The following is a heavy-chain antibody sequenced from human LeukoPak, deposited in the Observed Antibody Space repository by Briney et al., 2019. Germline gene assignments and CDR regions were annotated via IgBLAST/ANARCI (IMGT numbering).Heavy chain of an antibody. V-gene: IGHV3-23*01. Sequence: GGSLRLSCAASGFPFSNYAMNWVRQAPGKGLEWVSSISESGDKTDYADSVKGRFTISRDNSKNTLYLQMNSLRAEDTAVYYCAKVLSPGGYYYYMDVWGKGTTVTVSS. CDR3: AKVLSPGGYYYYMDV. D-gene: IGHD2-15*01. CDR1: GFPFSNYA. CDR2: ISESGDKT. J-gene: IGHJ6*03.